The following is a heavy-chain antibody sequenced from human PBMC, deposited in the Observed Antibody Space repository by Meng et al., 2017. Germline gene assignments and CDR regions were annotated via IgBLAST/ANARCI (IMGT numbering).Heavy chain of an antibody. CDR3: ARVNDQNGGAFDI. D-gene: IGHD1-1*01. J-gene: IGHJ3*02. V-gene: IGHV1-46*01. CDR1: GYTFTSYY. CDR2: INPSGGST. Sequence: ASVKVSCMASGYTFTSYYMHWVRQAPGQGLEWMGIINPSGGSTSYAQKFQGRVTMTRDTSTSKVYMELNSLRSEDTAVYYCARVNDQNGGAFDIWGQGTMVTVSS.